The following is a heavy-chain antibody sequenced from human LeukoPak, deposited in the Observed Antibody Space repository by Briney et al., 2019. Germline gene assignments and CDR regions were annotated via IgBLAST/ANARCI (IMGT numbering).Heavy chain of an antibody. CDR1: VGTFSSYA. D-gene: IGHD2-21*01. CDR3: ASKGAPYCGGDCHPPKTSHIQINNWFDP. V-gene: IGHV1-69*13. CDR2: IIPIFVTE. J-gene: IGHJ5*02. Sequence: GASVKVSCKPSVGTFSSYAISWVGQAPGPGLEWMGGIIPIFVTENYAQKVQARVTITEHESTSTAYMELSSLRSEDTAVYSCASKGAPYCGGDCHPPKTSHIQINNWFDPWGQGTLVTVSS.